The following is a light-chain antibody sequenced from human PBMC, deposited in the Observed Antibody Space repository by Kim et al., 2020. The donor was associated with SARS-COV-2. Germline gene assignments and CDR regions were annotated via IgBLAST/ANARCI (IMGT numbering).Light chain of an antibody. Sequence: QSPLTQPPSASGTPGQRVTISCSGSSSNIGSNPVNWYQQLPGKATKLHIHTSNQRPSGVADRFSGSKSGTSASLAISGLQSEDEADYFCAAWDDSLKHWVFGGETQLTVL. CDR3: AAWDDSLKHWV. V-gene: IGLV1-44*01. CDR2: TSN. CDR1: SSNIGSNP. J-gene: IGLJ3*02.